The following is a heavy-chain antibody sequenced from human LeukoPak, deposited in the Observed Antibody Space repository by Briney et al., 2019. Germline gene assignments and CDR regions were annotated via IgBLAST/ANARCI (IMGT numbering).Heavy chain of an antibody. CDR3: ARTGEGYYFDY. CDR2: IYYSGGT. Sequence: SETLSLTCTVSGGSISSYYWSWIRQPPEKGLEWIGYIYYSGGTNYNPSLKSRVTISVDTSKNQFSLRLGSVTAADTAVYYCARTGEGYYFDYWGQGTLVTVSS. D-gene: IGHD7-27*01. CDR1: GGSISSYY. J-gene: IGHJ4*02. V-gene: IGHV4-59*08.